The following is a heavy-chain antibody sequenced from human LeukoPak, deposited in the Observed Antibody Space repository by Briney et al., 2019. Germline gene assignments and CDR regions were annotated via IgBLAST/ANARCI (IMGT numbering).Heavy chain of an antibody. CDR3: ACFSSSWYPYYYGMDV. V-gene: IGHV4-59*01. J-gene: IGHJ6*02. CDR1: GGSISSYY. D-gene: IGHD6-13*01. Sequence: SETLSLTCTVSGGSISSYYWSWIRQPPGKGLEWIGYIYYSGSTNYNPSLKSRVTISVDTSKNQFSLKLSSVTAAGTAVYYCACFSSSWYPYYYGMDVWGQGTTVTVSS. CDR2: IYYSGST.